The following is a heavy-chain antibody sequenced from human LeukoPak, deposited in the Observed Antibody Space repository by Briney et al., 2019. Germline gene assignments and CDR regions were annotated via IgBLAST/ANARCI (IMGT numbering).Heavy chain of an antibody. Sequence: PGRSLRLSCAASGFTFSSYGMHWVRQAPGKGLEWVAAISYDGSNKYYADSVKGRFTISRDNSKNTLYLQMNSLRAEDTAVYYCAKDSGQWLPHDAFDIWGQGTMVTVSS. CDR2: ISYDGSNK. V-gene: IGHV3-30*18. D-gene: IGHD6-19*01. CDR1: GFTFSSYG. CDR3: AKDSGQWLPHDAFDI. J-gene: IGHJ3*02.